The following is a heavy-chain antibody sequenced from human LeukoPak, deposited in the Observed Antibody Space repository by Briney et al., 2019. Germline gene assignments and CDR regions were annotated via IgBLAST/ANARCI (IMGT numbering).Heavy chain of an antibody. J-gene: IGHJ4*02. CDR3: ARRGVSANYDDYRFDF. V-gene: IGHV3-23*01. CDR2: TSDSGGNT. D-gene: IGHD4-17*01. Sequence: GGSLRLSCAASGFAFSSYAMSWVRQAPGKGLEWVSATSDSGGNTYYADSVKGRFTISRDNSKNTLYLQMNSLRAEDTAVYYCARRGVSANYDDYRFDFWGQGTLVTVSS. CDR1: GFAFSSYA.